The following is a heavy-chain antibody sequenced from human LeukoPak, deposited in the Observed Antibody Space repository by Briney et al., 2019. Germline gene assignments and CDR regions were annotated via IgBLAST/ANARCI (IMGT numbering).Heavy chain of an antibody. Sequence: SVKLSFTATVSTFTINYMYWTWLPPPPGLGWMGCVHPYNRGNTGSYNASLKSRLTISVDTSTNQFSLNLSSATAADTAVYYCARVKAIRIRGVLISDYFDYWGQGTLVTVSS. D-gene: IGHD3-10*01. CDR1: TFTINYMY. V-gene: IGHV4-59*01. J-gene: IGHJ4*02. CDR3: ARVKAIRIRGVLISDYFDY. CDR2: PYNRGNT.